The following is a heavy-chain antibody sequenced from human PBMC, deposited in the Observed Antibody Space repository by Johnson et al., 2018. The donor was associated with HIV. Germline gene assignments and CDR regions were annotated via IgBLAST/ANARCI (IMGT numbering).Heavy chain of an antibody. CDR1: GFTFSTYW. V-gene: IGHV3-7*01. Sequence: VQLVESGGGLVQAGGSLRLSCAASGFTFSTYWMTWVRQAPGKGLEWVASIKQDGSEKHYVDSVWGRFSISRDNAKSSLCLQMNSLRVDDTAVYYCAGDDDYSRVRAFDFWGQGTTVTVSS. CDR3: AGDDDYSRVRAFDF. CDR2: IKQDGSEK. J-gene: IGHJ3*01. D-gene: IGHD4-11*01.